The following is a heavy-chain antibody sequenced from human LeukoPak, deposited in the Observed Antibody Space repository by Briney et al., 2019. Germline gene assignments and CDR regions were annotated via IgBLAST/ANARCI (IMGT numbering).Heavy chain of an antibody. CDR3: APGQGSGFDP. J-gene: IGHJ5*02. Sequence: SETLSLTCAVSGGSFSSYYWIWIRQPPGKGLEWIGEINHSGSTSSNPSLKNRVSMSVDTSKSHFSLRLSSVTAADTAVYYCAPGQGSGFDPWGQGTLVIVSS. CDR2: INHSGST. CDR1: GGSFSSYY. V-gene: IGHV4-34*01.